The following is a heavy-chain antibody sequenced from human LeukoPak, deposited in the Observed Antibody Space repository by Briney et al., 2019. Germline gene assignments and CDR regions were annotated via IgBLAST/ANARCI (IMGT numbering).Heavy chain of an antibody. J-gene: IGHJ3*02. CDR2: IYYSGST. CDR3: AREKEDSGSYYFSFIGPGARAFDI. CDR1: GGSISSYY. D-gene: IGHD1-26*01. Sequence: KTSETLSLTCTVSGGSISSYYWSWIRQPPGKGLEWIGYIYYSGSTNYNPSLKSRVAISVDTSKNQFSLKLSSVTAADTAVYYCAREKEDSGSYYFSFIGPGARAFDIWGQGTMVTVSS. V-gene: IGHV4-59*01.